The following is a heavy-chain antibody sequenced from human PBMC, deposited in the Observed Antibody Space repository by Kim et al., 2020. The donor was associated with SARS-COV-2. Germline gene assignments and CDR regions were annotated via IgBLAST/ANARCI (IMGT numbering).Heavy chain of an antibody. D-gene: IGHD3-3*01. V-gene: IGHV6-1*01. Sequence: DEAVTVKRRITINPDTTNNQFSLQLNSVTPEDTAVYYCARDTLEWLLVFDYWGQGTLVTVSS. CDR3: ARDTLEWLLVFDY. J-gene: IGHJ4*02.